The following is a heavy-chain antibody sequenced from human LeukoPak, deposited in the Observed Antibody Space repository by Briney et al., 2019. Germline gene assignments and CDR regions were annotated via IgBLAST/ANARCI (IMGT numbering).Heavy chain of an antibody. J-gene: IGHJ3*02. V-gene: IGHV4-38-2*01. CDR1: GYSISSGYY. D-gene: IGHD3-10*01. Sequence: SETLSLTCAVSGYSISSGYYWGWIRQPPGKGLEWIGSIYHSGSTYYNPSLKSRVTISVDTSKNQFSLKLSSVTAADTAVYYCARPALLWFGSPDTWAFDIWGPGTMGTVSS. CDR2: IYHSGST. CDR3: ARPALLWFGSPDTWAFDI.